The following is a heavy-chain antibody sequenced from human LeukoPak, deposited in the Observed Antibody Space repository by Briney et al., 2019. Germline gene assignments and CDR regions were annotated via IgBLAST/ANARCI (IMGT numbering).Heavy chain of an antibody. CDR2: IYTSGST. Sequence: PSETLSLTCTVSGGSISSYYWSWIRQPAGKGLEWIGRIYTSGSTNYNPSLKSRVTMSVDTSKNQFSLKLSSVTAADTAVYYCARDSRYSSGHDAFDIWGQGTMVTVSS. J-gene: IGHJ3*02. V-gene: IGHV4-4*07. CDR3: ARDSRYSSGHDAFDI. D-gene: IGHD6-19*01. CDR1: GGSISSYY.